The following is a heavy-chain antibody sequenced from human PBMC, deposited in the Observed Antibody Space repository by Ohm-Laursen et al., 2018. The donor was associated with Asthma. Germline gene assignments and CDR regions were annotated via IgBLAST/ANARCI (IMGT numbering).Heavy chain of an antibody. D-gene: IGHD6-19*01. CDR2: IYYSGST. Sequence: SETLSLTCTVSGGSISSSSYYWGWIRQPPGKGLEWIGSIYYSGSTSYNPSLKSRVTISVDTSKNQFSLKLSSGTAVDTAVYYCARHGDSSGWYLLGYFQHWGQGTLVTVSS. J-gene: IGHJ1*01. CDR1: GGSISSSSYY. V-gene: IGHV4-39*01. CDR3: ARHGDSSGWYLLGYFQH.